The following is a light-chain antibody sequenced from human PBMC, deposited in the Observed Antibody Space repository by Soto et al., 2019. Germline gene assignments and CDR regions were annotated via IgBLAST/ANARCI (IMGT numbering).Light chain of an antibody. CDR3: TSYTSSTTNYV. Sequence: QSALTQTASVSGSPGQSITFSCTGTSSDIGGYNYVSWYQQHPGKAPKLMIYEVSNRPSGVSDRFSGSKSGNTASLTISGLQAEDEADYYCTSYTSSTTNYVFGTGTKVTVL. CDR1: SSDIGGYNY. V-gene: IGLV2-14*01. J-gene: IGLJ1*01. CDR2: EVS.